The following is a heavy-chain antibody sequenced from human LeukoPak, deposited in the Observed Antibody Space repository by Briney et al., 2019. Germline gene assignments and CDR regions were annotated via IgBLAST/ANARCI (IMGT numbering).Heavy chain of an antibody. CDR3: ARGVVVPAARSVVDP. CDR1: GGSISSGGYY. V-gene: IGHV4-31*03. CDR2: IYYSGST. D-gene: IGHD2-2*01. Sequence: SETLSLTCTVSGGSISSGGYYWGWLRQHPGKGLEWIGYIYYSGSTYYNPSLKSRVTISVDTSKNQFSLKLSSVTAADTAVYYCARGVVVPAARSVVDPWGQGTLVTVSS. J-gene: IGHJ5*02.